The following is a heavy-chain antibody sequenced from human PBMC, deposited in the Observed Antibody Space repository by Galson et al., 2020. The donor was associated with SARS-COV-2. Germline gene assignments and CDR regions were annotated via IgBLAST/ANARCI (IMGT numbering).Heavy chain of an antibody. CDR2: IIPILGIA. D-gene: IGHD6-19*01. CDR1: GGTFSSYT. CDR3: ANVYSSGWYGFDP. V-gene: IGHV1-69*02. J-gene: IGHJ5*02. Sequence: SVKVSCKASGGTFSSYTISWVRQAPGQGLEWMGRIIPILGIANYAQKFQGRVTITADKSTSTAYMELSSLRSEDTAVYYCANVYSSGWYGFDPWGQGTLVTVSS.